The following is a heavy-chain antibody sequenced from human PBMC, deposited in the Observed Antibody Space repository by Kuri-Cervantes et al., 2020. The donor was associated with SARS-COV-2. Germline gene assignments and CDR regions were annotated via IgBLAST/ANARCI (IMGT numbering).Heavy chain of an antibody. CDR3: ARNPTYGDYPYWYFDL. Sequence: GESLKISCAPSGFTFSSYAMSWVRQAPGKGLEWVSAISGSGGSTYYADSVKGRFTISRDNSKNTLYLQMNSLRAEDTAVYYCARNPTYGDYPYWYFDLWGRGTLVTVSS. J-gene: IGHJ2*01. V-gene: IGHV3-23*01. CDR1: GFTFSSYA. CDR2: ISGSGGST. D-gene: IGHD4-17*01.